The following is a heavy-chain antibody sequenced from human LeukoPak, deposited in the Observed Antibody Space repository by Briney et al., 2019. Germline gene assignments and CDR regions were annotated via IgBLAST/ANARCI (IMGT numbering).Heavy chain of an antibody. CDR2: ISSTSTKM. Sequence: GGSLRLSCAASGFTFSSYSMNWVRQAPGKGLEWVSYISSTSTKMDYADSVKGRFTISRDNAKNSLYLQMNSLRAEDTAVYYCARRFDQWGQGTLATVSS. CDR3: ARRFDQ. V-gene: IGHV3-48*01. CDR1: GFTFSSYS. J-gene: IGHJ4*02.